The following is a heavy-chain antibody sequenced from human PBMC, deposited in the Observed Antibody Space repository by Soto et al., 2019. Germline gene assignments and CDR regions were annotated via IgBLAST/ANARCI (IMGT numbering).Heavy chain of an antibody. J-gene: IGHJ4*02. CDR2: IYYSGST. V-gene: IGHV4-31*03. Sequence: SETLSLTCTVSGGSISSGGYYWSWIRQHPGKGLEWIGYIYYSGSTYYNPSLKSRVTISVDTSKNQFSLKLSSVTAADTAVYYCARARKRGYSYGGNFDYWGQGTLVTVSS. CDR1: GGSISSGGYY. D-gene: IGHD5-18*01. CDR3: ARARKRGYSYGGNFDY.